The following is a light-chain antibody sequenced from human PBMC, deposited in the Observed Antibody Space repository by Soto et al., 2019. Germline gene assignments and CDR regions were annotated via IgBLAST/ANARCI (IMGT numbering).Light chain of an antibody. Sequence: QSALTQPASVSGSPGQSITISCTGTSSDVGVYEYVSWYQQHPGKAPKLMIYDVSSRPSGISNRFSGSKSDNTASLTISGLQTEDEADYYCSSYTTTTTLLFGGGTKLTVL. J-gene: IGLJ2*01. CDR2: DVS. V-gene: IGLV2-14*01. CDR3: SSYTTTTTLL. CDR1: SSDVGVYEY.